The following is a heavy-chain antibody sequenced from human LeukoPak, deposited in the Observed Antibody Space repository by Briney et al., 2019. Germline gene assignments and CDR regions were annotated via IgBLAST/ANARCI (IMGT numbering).Heavy chain of an antibody. V-gene: IGHV3-30*02. CDR3: AREGGTVVVGRFDY. Sequence: PGGSLRLSCAASGIKFRASGMHWVRQPPGMGLEWVTFIQTDGSDKKYAASVAGRFTISRDNSKNTVYLHMNSLRPDDTALYYCAREGGTVVVGRFDYWGQGTLVTVSS. D-gene: IGHD2-2*01. CDR1: GIKFRASG. CDR2: IQTDGSDK. J-gene: IGHJ4*02.